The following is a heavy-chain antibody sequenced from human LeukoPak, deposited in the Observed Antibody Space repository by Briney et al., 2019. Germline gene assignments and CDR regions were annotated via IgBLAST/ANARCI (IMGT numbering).Heavy chain of an antibody. J-gene: IGHJ6*02. D-gene: IGHD3-10*01. CDR1: GGSVIGCY. CDR2: INHGGST. Sequence: SETLSLTCAVYGGSVIGCYWGWIRQSPGKGLEWIGEINHGGSTNYNPSLKNRGTISIDTTKNHSSLSLSAVTAADTAIYYCARGGIMVRQSINFHFFYGMDVWGQGTTVTVSS. V-gene: IGHV4-34*01. CDR3: ARGGIMVRQSINFHFFYGMDV.